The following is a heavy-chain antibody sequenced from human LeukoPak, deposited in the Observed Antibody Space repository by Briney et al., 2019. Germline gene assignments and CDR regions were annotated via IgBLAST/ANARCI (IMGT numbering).Heavy chain of an antibody. J-gene: IGHJ1*01. CDR1: GGSINTYF. D-gene: IGHD6-19*01. Sequence: SETLSLTCTVSGGSINTYFWSWIRQPPGKGLGWIGYIYYSGSTNYNPSLKSRVTISVDTSKNQFSLKLSSVTAADTAVYYCARGVTGGWYGDFQHWGQGTLVTVSS. CDR2: IYYSGST. V-gene: IGHV4-59*01. CDR3: ARGVTGGWYGDFQH.